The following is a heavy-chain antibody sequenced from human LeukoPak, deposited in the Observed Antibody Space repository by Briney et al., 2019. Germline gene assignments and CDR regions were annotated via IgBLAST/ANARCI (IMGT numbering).Heavy chain of an antibody. CDR2: ISGSGGST. J-gene: IGHJ4*02. CDR1: GFTFSTYG. D-gene: IGHD6-13*01. V-gene: IGHV3-23*01. CDR3: AKQGRGLAAAYFDF. Sequence: GSLRLSCAASGFTFSTYGMSWVRQAPGKGLEWVSAISGSGGSTYYADSVKGRFTISRDNSKNTLYLQMNSLRAEDTAVYYCAKQGRGLAAAYFDFWGQGTLVTVSS.